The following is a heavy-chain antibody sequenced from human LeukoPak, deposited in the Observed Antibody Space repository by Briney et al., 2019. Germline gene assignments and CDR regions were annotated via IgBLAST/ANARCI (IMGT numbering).Heavy chain of an antibody. CDR2: INHSGST. CDR3: ARGRPYFRAGFDY. D-gene: IGHD2/OR15-2a*01. CDR1: GGSFSGYY. V-gene: IGHV4-34*01. J-gene: IGHJ4*02. Sequence: SETLSLTCAVYGGSFSGYYWSWIRQPPGKGLEWIGEINHSGSTNYNPSLKSRVTISVDTSKNQFSLKLSSVTAADTAVYYCARGRPYFRAGFDYWGQGTLVTVSS.